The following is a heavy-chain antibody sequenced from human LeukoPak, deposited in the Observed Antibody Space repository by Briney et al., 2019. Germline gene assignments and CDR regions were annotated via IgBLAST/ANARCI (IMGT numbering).Heavy chain of an antibody. Sequence: SETLSLTCTVSGVSISSYYWSWIRQPPGKGLEWIGYIYYSGSTNYNPSLKSRVTISVDTSKNQFSLKLSSVTAADTAVYYCAGIVVVAATEDYYYGMDVWGQGTTVTVSS. CDR2: IYYSGST. D-gene: IGHD2-15*01. V-gene: IGHV4-59*01. CDR1: GVSISSYY. CDR3: AGIVVVAATEDYYYGMDV. J-gene: IGHJ6*02.